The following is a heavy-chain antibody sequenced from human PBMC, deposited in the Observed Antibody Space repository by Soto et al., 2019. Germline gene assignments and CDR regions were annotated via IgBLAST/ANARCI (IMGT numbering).Heavy chain of an antibody. J-gene: IGHJ6*02. CDR1: GDSFTNYY. CDR3: AGERNYDFWSGYSSYGMDV. V-gene: IGHV1-46*01. D-gene: IGHD3-3*01. CDR2: INSSGGSP. Sequence: QVQLIPSGAEVRKPGASVKVSCKASGDSFTNYYFHWVRQAPGQSLEWMGIINSSGGSPTYAQKFLGRVTMTRDTSTSTVYMELSSLKSEGTAVYYCAGERNYDFWSGYSSYGMDVWGQGTTVSVSS.